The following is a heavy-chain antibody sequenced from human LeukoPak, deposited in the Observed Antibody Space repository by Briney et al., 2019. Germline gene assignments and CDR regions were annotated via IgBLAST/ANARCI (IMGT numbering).Heavy chain of an antibody. CDR3: ARMVRIAAAGKGFDY. D-gene: IGHD6-13*01. CDR2: IYYSGST. Sequence: PSETLSLTCTVSGGSISSSSYYCGWIRQPPGKGLEWIGSIYYSGSTYYNPSLKSRVTISVDTSKNQFSLKLSSVTAADTAVYYCARMVRIAAAGKGFDYWGQGTLVTVSS. V-gene: IGHV4-39*01. CDR1: GGSISSSSYY. J-gene: IGHJ4*02.